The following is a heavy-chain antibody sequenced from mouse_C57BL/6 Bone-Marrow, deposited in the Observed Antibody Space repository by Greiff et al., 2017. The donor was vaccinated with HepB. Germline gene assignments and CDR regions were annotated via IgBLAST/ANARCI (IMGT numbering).Heavy chain of an antibody. Sequence: EVQVVESGGGLVKPGGSLKLSCAASGFTFSSYAMSWVRQTPEKRLEWVATISDGGSYTYYPDNVKGRFTISRDNAKNNLYLQMSHLKSEDTAMYYCARDQAGDYWGQGTTLTVSS. D-gene: IGHD3-2*02. J-gene: IGHJ2*01. CDR3: ARDQAGDY. CDR2: ISDGGSYT. CDR1: GFTFSSYA. V-gene: IGHV5-4*01.